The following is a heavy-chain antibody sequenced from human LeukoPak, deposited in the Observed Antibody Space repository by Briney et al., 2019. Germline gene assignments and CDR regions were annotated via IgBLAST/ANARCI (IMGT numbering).Heavy chain of an antibody. J-gene: IGHJ4*02. Sequence: GGSLRLSCVASGFPFSSYWMTWVRQAPGKGLEWVANIKQDGSKKSYVDSVKGRFTISRDNSENTLYLQMNSLRAEDTAVYYCAKQHGWTPEYDFDYWGQGTLVTVSA. CDR1: GFPFSSYW. CDR2: IKQDGSKK. V-gene: IGHV3-7*03. CDR3: AKQHGWTPEYDFDY. D-gene: IGHD2-15*01.